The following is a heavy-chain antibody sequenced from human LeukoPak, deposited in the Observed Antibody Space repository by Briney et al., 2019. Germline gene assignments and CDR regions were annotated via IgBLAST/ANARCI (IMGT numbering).Heavy chain of an antibody. D-gene: IGHD1-26*01. CDR1: GGTFSSYA. Sequence: SVKVSCKASGGTFSSYAISWVRQAPGQGLEWMGGIIPIFGTANYAQKFQGRVTITADESTSTAYMELSSLRSEDTAVYYCARDGEQPPYYYYGMDVWGQGTTVTVSS. V-gene: IGHV1-69*13. CDR3: ARDGEQPPYYYYGMDV. J-gene: IGHJ6*02. CDR2: IIPIFGTA.